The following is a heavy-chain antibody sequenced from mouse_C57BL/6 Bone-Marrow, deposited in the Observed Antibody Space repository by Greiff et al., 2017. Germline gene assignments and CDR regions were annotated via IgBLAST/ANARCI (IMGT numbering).Heavy chain of an antibody. CDR3: ASDAMDY. V-gene: IGHV1-4*01. CDR1: GYTFTSYT. J-gene: IGHJ4*01. CDR2: INPSSGYT. Sequence: VQLQQPGAELARPGASVKMSCKASGYTFTSYTMHWVKQRPGQGLEWIGYINPSSGYTTYNQKFKDKATLTGDKSSSTAYMQLSSLTSEDSAVYYGASDAMDYWGQGTSVTVSS.